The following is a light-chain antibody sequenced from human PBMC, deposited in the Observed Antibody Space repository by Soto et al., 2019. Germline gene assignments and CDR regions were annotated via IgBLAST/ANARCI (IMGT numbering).Light chain of an antibody. J-gene: IGKJ1*01. CDR1: QTINNW. CDR3: QHYNTYPWT. Sequence: DIQMTQSPSTLSASVGDRVTITCRASQTINNWLAWYQQKPGKAPKLLIYKASSLESGVPSRFSGSGSETEFTLTINSLQPDDFATYYCQHYNTYPWTFGQGTRVEIK. CDR2: KAS. V-gene: IGKV1-5*03.